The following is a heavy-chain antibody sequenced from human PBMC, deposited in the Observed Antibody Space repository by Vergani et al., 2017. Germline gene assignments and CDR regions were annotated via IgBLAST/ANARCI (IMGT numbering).Heavy chain of an antibody. V-gene: IGHV4-39*01. Sequence: QMQLQESGPGLVKASETLSLTCTVSGDSIISRSYYWGWIRQPPGKGLEWIGSIYNSGNGDSSSSLKSRFTISADTSKNQFSLRLTSVTDADTAVYYCASGKYYSDSTSHFRGRYFDVWGRGTLVTVPS. D-gene: IGHD3-16*01. CDR2: IYNSGNG. CDR3: ASGKYYSDSTSHFRGRYFDV. J-gene: IGHJ2*01. CDR1: GDSIISRSYY.